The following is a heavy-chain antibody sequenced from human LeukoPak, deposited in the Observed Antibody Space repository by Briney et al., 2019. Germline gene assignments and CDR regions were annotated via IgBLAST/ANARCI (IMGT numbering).Heavy chain of an antibody. CDR2: IYPGDSDT. J-gene: IGHJ4*02. V-gene: IGHV5-51*01. Sequence: GESLQISCKSSGYSFTSYWIGWVRQMPGKGLEWMGIIYPGDSDTRYSPSFQGQVTISADKSISTAHLHWSSLKASDTAMYYCARQRSSSSDYWGQGTLVTVSS. D-gene: IGHD6-6*01. CDR1: GYSFTSYW. CDR3: ARQRSSSSDY.